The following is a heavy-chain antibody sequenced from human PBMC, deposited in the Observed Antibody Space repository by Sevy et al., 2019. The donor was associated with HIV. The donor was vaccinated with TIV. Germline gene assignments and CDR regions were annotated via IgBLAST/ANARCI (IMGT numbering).Heavy chain of an antibody. Sequence: SETLSLTCTVSGGSISSGGYYWSWIRQHPGKGLEWIGYIYYSGSTYYNPSLKSRVTISVDTSKNQFSLKLSAVTAADTAVYYCARQGGGPLLLGAFDYWGQGTLVTVSS. CDR3: ARQGGGPLLLGAFDY. V-gene: IGHV4-31*03. J-gene: IGHJ4*02. CDR1: GGSISSGGYY. CDR2: IYYSGST. D-gene: IGHD3-16*01.